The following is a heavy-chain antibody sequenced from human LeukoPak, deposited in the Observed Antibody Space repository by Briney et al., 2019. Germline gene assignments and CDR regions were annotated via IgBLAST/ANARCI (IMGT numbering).Heavy chain of an antibody. CDR2: ISSSGSTI. CDR1: GFTFSDYY. CDR3: AREGRASSRRYYFDY. V-gene: IGHV3-11*04. J-gene: IGHJ4*02. D-gene: IGHD6-13*01. Sequence: GGSLRLSCAASGFTFSDYYMSWIRQAPGKGLEWVSYISSSGSTIYYADSVKGRFTIFRDNAKNSLYLQMNSLRAEDTAVYYCAREGRASSRRYYFDYWGQGTLVTVSS.